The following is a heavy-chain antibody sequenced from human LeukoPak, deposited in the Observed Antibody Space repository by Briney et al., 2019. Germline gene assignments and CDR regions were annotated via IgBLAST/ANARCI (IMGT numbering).Heavy chain of an antibody. CDR3: AKDRSSSGPRVRFDP. Sequence: GGSLRLSCTASGFTFSSYAMSWVRQAPGMGLDWVSVISGSGDNTFYADSVEGRFIISRDNSKNTLYLQMNSLTVEDTAIYYCAKDRSSSGPRVRFDPWGQGTLVTVSS. CDR1: GFTFSSYA. D-gene: IGHD6-13*01. V-gene: IGHV3-23*01. CDR2: ISGSGDNT. J-gene: IGHJ5*02.